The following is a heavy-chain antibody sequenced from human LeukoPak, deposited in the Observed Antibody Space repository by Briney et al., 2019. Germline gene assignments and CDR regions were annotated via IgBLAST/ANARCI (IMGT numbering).Heavy chain of an antibody. Sequence: GGSLRLSCAASGFTFSSYEMNWVRQAPGKGLEWVSYISSSGSTIYYADSVKGRFTISRDNAKNSLYLQMNSLRAEDTAVYYCARRQWLVGGYYFDYWGQGTLVTVSS. CDR2: ISSSGSTI. CDR3: ARRQWLVGGYYFDY. D-gene: IGHD6-19*01. CDR1: GFTFSSYE. V-gene: IGHV3-48*03. J-gene: IGHJ4*02.